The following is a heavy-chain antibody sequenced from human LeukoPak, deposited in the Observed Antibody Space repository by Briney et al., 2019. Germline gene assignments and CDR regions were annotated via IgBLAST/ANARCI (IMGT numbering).Heavy chain of an antibody. V-gene: IGHV4-59*01. D-gene: IGHD4-23*01. CDR2: IYYSGST. CDR1: GGSISSYY. CDR3: ARDRDYGGNLFDY. J-gene: IGHJ4*02. Sequence: SEPLSLTCTVSGGSISSYYWSWIRQPPGKGLEWIGYIYYSGSTNYNPSLKSRVTISVDTSKNQFSLKLSSVSAADTAVYYCARDRDYGGNLFDYWGQGTLVTVSS.